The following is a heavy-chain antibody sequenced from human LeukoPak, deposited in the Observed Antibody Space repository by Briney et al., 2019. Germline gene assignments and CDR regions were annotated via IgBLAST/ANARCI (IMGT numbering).Heavy chain of an antibody. V-gene: IGHV3-30*01. CDR1: GFTFSSYA. CDR3: ARQGYCSSTSCRYFDY. Sequence: PGGSLRLSCAASGFTFSSYAMHWVRQAPGKGLEWVAVISYDGSNKYYADSLKGRFTLSRDNSKNTLYLQMNRLRDEDTAVYYCARQGYCSSTSCRYFDYWGQGTLVTVSS. D-gene: IGHD2-2*01. CDR2: ISYDGSNK. J-gene: IGHJ4*02.